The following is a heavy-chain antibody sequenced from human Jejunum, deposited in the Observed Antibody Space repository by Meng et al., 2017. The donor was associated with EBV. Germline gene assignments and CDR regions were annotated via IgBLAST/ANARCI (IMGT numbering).Heavy chain of an antibody. CDR1: GYTFTAFY. CDR3: ARGGVDNWSEF. D-gene: IGHD1-1*01. V-gene: IGHV1-2*06. CDR2: INPNSGAA. Sequence: QVQLVQSGAEVKRPXXXXXXSCKTSGYTFTAFYINWVRQAPGQGLEWMGRINPNSGAANYAQTFQGRVTMTRDTSISTSYMELTRLTSDDTAVYYCARGGVDNWSEFWGQGALVTVSS. J-gene: IGHJ4*02.